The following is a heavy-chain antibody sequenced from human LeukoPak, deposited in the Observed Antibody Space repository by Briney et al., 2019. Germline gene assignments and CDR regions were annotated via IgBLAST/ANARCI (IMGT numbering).Heavy chain of an antibody. CDR3: AKDRVGGSGWYDY. Sequence: TGGSLRLSCAASGFTFSSYGMHWVRQAPGKGLEWVAVISYDGSNKYYADSVKGRFTISRDNSKNTLYLQMNSLRAEDTAVYYCAKDRVGGSGWYDYWGQGTLVTVSS. J-gene: IGHJ4*02. CDR1: GFTFSSYG. D-gene: IGHD6-19*01. V-gene: IGHV3-30*18. CDR2: ISYDGSNK.